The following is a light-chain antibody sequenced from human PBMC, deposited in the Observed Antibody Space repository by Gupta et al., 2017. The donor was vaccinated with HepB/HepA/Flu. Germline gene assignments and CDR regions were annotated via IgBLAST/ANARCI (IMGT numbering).Light chain of an antibody. V-gene: IGLV1-40*01. Sequence: QSVLTPPPSVTGAPGQNITISCTGRRANIGAGYDVHWYQQLPGTAPQLLIYGNNNRPSGVPDRFSGSESGTSASLAITGLLAEDEADYYCQSYDSSLSGLVFGGGTKLTV. CDR1: RANIGAGYD. J-gene: IGLJ2*01. CDR2: GNN. CDR3: QSYDSSLSGLV.